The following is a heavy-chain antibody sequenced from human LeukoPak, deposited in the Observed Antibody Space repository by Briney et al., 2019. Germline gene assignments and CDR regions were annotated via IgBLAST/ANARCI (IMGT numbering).Heavy chain of an antibody. D-gene: IGHD5-12*01. CDR2: INHSGST. J-gene: IGHJ4*02. CDR1: GGSFSGNS. CDR3: ARGLRRLRNYCYYFDY. Sequence: SETLSLTCAVYGGSFSGNSWNWIRQPPGKGLEWIGEINHSGSTNYNPSLKSRVTISVDTSKNQFSLKLSSVTAADTAVYYCARGLRRLRNYCYYFDYWGQGTLVTVSS. V-gene: IGHV4-34*01.